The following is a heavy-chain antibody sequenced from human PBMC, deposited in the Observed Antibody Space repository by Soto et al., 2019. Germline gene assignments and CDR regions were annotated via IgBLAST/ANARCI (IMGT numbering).Heavy chain of an antibody. V-gene: IGHV1-69*13. D-gene: IGHD6-6*01. J-gene: IGHJ4*02. CDR1: GVTFNRQD. Sequence: SVKVSCKASGVTFNRQDMRWVRQAPGQGLEWMGGIIPMFGTPHYAEKFQDRVTITADESISTAYLQWSSLKASDTAMYYCARHGPVSAAPPRGDPFDYWGQGTLVTVSS. CDR2: IIPMFGTP. CDR3: ARHGPVSAAPPRGDPFDY.